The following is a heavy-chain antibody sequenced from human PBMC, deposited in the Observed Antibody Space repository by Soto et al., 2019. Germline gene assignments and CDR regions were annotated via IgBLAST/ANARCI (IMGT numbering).Heavy chain of an antibody. CDR1: GGSISGTSYY. D-gene: IGHD6-13*01. CDR2: IYYSGST. Sequence: PSETLSLTCTVSGGSISGTSYYWGWSRQPPGKGLEWIGSIYYSGSTYYNPSLKSRVTISVDTSKNQFSLKLSSVTAADTAVYYCARHQAAAYYYGMDVWGQGTTVTVSS. CDR3: ARHQAAAYYYGMDV. V-gene: IGHV4-39*01. J-gene: IGHJ6*02.